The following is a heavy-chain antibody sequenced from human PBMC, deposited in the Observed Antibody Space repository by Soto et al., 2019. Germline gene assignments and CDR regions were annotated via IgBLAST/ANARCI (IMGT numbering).Heavy chain of an antibody. Sequence: LKLACAASGFTFSSYAMNWVRQAPGKGLEWVSGISGTSYYADSVKGRFTVSRDHSKNTVFLQMNSLRAEDTAVYYCVKGMASGDFGMDVCGKGTKVT. CDR2: ISGTS. D-gene: IGHD6-13*01. CDR3: VKGMASGDFGMDV. J-gene: IGHJ6*04. CDR1: GFTFSSYA. V-gene: IGHV3-23*01.